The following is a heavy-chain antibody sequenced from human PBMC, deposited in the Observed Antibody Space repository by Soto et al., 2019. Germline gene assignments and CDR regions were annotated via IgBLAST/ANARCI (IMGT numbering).Heavy chain of an antibody. D-gene: IGHD3-3*01. J-gene: IGHJ4*02. Sequence: SVKVSCKASGFTFTSSAMQWVLQARGQRLEWIGWMVVGSGNTNYEQKFQERVTITRDMSTSTAYMELSSLRSEDTAVYYCEAGSIFGVVTVFDYWGQGTLVTVSS. CDR1: GFTFTSSA. V-gene: IGHV1-58*02. CDR3: EAGSIFGVVTVFDY. CDR2: MVVGSGNT.